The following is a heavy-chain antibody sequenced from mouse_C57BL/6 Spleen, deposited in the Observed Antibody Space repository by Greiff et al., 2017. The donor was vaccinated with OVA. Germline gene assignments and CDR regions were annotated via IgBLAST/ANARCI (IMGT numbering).Heavy chain of an antibody. J-gene: IGHJ2*01. D-gene: IGHD2-4*01. CDR3: ARWADYDYFDY. CDR2: IYPGDGDT. Sequence: VQLQQSGAELVKPGASVKISCKASGYAFSSYWMNWVKQRPGKGLEWIGQIYPGDGDTNYNGKFKGKATLTADKSSSTAYMQLSSLTSEDSAVYFCARWADYDYFDYWGQGTTRTVSS. CDR1: GYAFSSYW. V-gene: IGHV1-80*01.